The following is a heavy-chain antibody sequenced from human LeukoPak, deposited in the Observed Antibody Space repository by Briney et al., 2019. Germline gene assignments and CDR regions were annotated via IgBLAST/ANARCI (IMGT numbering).Heavy chain of an antibody. CDR2: LSGSSR. V-gene: IGHV3-23*01. CDR3: AKRSYYYDSSGYPLGY. J-gene: IGHJ4*02. CDR1: GFTFSSYA. Sequence: PGGSLRLSCAASGFTFSSYAMSWVRQAPGKGLEWVSNLSGSSRYYADTVKGRFTISRDNSKNTLYLQMNSLRAEDTAVYYCAKRSYYYDSSGYPLGYWGQGTLVTVSS. D-gene: IGHD3-22*01.